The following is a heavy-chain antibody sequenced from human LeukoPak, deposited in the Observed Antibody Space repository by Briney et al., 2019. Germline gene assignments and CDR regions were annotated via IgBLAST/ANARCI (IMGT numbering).Heavy chain of an antibody. V-gene: IGHV3-23*01. Sequence: GGSLRLSCAASGFTFPNYVMIWVHQAPGKGLEWVSGISGSGGNTYYANSVKGRFTISRDNSKNTLYLQMNSLRAEDAAVYYCANEYSKGDVWGQGTMVTVSS. J-gene: IGHJ3*01. CDR3: ANEYSKGDV. D-gene: IGHD4-11*01. CDR1: GFTFPNYV. CDR2: ISGSGGNT.